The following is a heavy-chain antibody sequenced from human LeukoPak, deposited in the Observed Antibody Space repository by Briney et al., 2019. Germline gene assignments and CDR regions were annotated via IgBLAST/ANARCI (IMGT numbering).Heavy chain of an antibody. CDR3: ARHGDYYGSGPDY. D-gene: IGHD3-10*01. V-gene: IGHV4-39*01. J-gene: IGHJ4*02. CDR1: DDSIRRGFY. CDR2: IYYSGFP. Sequence: SETLSLTCSVSDDSIRRGFYWGWIRQPPGKGLEWIGNIYYSGFPYYNPSLKSRVTISLDMSKTEFSLKLTSVTAADTAVYYCARHGDYYGSGPDYWGQGTLVTVSS.